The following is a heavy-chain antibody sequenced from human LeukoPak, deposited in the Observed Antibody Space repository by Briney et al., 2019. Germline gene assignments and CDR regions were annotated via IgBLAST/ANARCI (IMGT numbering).Heavy chain of an antibody. CDR2: MNPNSGDT. Sequence: ASVKVSCKASGYTFTTYEIDWVRQAPGQGLEWMGWMNPNSGDTGYAQKFQGRVTMTRGTSMTTAYMELSSLRSEDTAVYYCARGFSDYDGTDYAILKYWGQGTLVTVSS. J-gene: IGHJ4*02. V-gene: IGHV1-8*01. CDR3: ARGFSDYDGTDYAILKY. D-gene: IGHD3-22*01. CDR1: GYTFTTYE.